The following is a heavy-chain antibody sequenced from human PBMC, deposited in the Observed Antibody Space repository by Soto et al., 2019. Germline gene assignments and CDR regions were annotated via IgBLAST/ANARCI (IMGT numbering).Heavy chain of an antibody. V-gene: IGHV4-39*01. D-gene: IGHD3-10*01. J-gene: IGHJ6*02. CDR2: IYYSGST. CDR1: GGSISSSSYY. Sequence: QLQLQESGPGLVKPSETLSLTCTVSGGSISSSSYYWGWIRQPPGKGLEWIGSIYYSGSTYYNPSLKSRVTISVDTSKNQFSLKLSSVTAADTAVYYCARLRPPLWFGDVWGQGTTVTVSS. CDR3: ARLRPPLWFGDV.